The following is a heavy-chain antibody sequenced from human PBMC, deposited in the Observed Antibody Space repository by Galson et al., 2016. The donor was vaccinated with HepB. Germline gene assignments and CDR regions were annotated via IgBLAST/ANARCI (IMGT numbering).Heavy chain of an antibody. CDR1: GFTFSSYG. V-gene: IGHV3-33*01. CDR2: IWYDGSNK. Sequence: SLRLSCAASGFTFSSYGMHWVRQAPGKGLEWMAVIWYDGSNKYYADSVKGRFTISRDNSKNALYLQMNSLRAEDTAVYYCARGVGYGLGSHFDYWGQGTLVTVSS. D-gene: IGHD3-10*01. CDR3: ARGVGYGLGSHFDY. J-gene: IGHJ4*02.